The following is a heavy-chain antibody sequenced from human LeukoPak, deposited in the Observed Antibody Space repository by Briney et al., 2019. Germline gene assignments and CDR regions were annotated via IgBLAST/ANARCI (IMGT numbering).Heavy chain of an antibody. D-gene: IGHD3-22*01. CDR2: VYPADSST. CDR1: GYSFTNYW. V-gene: IGHV5-51*01. Sequence: GESLKISCMGSGYSFTNYWIGWVRQMPGKGLEWMGIVYPADSSTRYSPSFRGQVTISADKPITTAYLQWSSLKASDTAMYYCTRHVYDSGGYYYDYWGQGTLVTVSS. J-gene: IGHJ4*02. CDR3: TRHVYDSGGYYYDY.